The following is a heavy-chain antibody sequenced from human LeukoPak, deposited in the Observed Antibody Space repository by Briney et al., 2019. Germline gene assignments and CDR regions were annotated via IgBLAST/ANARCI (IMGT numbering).Heavy chain of an antibody. CDR1: GGTFSSYA. CDR2: IIPILGIA. V-gene: IGHV1-69*04. D-gene: IGHD4-23*01. J-gene: IGHJ6*02. CDR3: ARVEPDGGFSYGMDV. Sequence: SVKVSCTASGGTFSSYAISWVRQAPGQGLEWMGRIIPILGIANYAQKFQGRVTITADKSTSTAYMELSSLRSEDTAVYYCARVEPDGGFSYGMDVWGQGTTVTVSS.